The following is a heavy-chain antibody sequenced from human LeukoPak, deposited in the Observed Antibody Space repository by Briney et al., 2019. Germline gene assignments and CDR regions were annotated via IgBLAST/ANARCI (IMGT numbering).Heavy chain of an antibody. D-gene: IGHD4-23*01. CDR3: ARGPLRWGSAFDI. CDR1: GGSFSSYY. J-gene: IGHJ3*02. CDR2: IYYSGST. Sequence: SETLSLTCAVYGGSFSSYYWSWIRQPPGKGLEWIGYIYYSGSTNYNPSLKSRVTISVDTSKNQFSLKLSSVTAADTAVYYCARGPLRWGSAFDIWGQGTMVTVSS. V-gene: IGHV4-59*01.